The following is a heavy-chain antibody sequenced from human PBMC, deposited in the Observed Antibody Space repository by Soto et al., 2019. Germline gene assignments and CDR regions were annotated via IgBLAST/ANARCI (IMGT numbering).Heavy chain of an antibody. D-gene: IGHD5-12*01. CDR3: ARSFDVSGFFPDFDN. V-gene: IGHV2-5*02. Sequence: QITLKESGPTLVKPTQTLTLTCTFSGFSLSTSGVGVGWIRQPPGKALEWLALIYWDDNKRYSPSLKSRLTITKDTSKNQVVLKMTNMDPVDTATYYCARSFDVSGFFPDFDNWGQGSLVTVSS. CDR2: IYWDDNK. J-gene: IGHJ4*02. CDR1: GFSLSTSGVG.